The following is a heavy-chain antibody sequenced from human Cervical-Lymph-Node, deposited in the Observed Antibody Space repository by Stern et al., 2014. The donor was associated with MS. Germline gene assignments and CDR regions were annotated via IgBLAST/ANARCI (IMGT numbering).Heavy chain of an antibody. D-gene: IGHD3-3*01. V-gene: IGHV3-53*01. CDR3: ARAIFGVNTAAMAPDAFDS. J-gene: IGHJ3*01. Sequence: EVQLVQSGGGLIQPGGSLRLSCAAPGFIVSKNYMSWVRQAPGKGLEWVSLIYNDGSTYYAGSVKGRFTISRDSSKNKLFLQMNSLRAEDTAMYYCARAIFGVNTAAMAPDAFDSWGQGTMVTVSS. CDR2: IYNDGST. CDR1: GFIVSKNY.